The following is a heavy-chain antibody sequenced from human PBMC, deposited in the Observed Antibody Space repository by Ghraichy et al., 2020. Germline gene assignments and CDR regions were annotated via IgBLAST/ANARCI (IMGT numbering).Heavy chain of an antibody. CDR2: ISGSGNTV. D-gene: IGHD1-26*01. J-gene: IGHJ6*02. CDR3: AKANLATTTTAWTYGMDV. Sequence: GGSLRLSCAVSGFLFSAHDMSWVRQAPGKGLEWVSTISGSGNTVYSAASVRGRFTVSRDISKNTLFLQLNSPRLDDTAVYYCAKANLATTTTAWTYGMDVWGQGTAVIGSS. V-gene: IGHV3-23*01. CDR1: GFLFSAHD.